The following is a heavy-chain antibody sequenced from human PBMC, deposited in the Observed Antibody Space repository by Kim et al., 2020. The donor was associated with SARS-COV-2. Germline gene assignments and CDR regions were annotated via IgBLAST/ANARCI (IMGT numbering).Heavy chain of an antibody. V-gene: IGHV3-21*01. CDR1: GFTFSSYS. J-gene: IGHJ3*02. D-gene: IGHD1-1*01. CDR3: ARDQSNSGAFDI. CDR2: ISSSSSYI. Sequence: GGSLRLSCAASGFTFSSYSMNWVRQAPGKGLELVSSISSSSSYIYYADSVKGRFTISRDNAKNSLYLQMNSLRAEDTAVYYCARDQSNSGAFDIWGQGTMVTVSS.